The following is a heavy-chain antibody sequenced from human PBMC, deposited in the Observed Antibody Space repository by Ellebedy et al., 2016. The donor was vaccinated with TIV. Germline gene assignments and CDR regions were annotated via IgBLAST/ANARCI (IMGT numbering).Heavy chain of an antibody. V-gene: IGHV5-10-1*01. D-gene: IGHD2-2*01. J-gene: IGHJ6*02. CDR2: IDPSDSYN. CDR3: ARRGYCISTSCNYYYYGMDV. Sequence: GESLKISCKGSGYSFTSYWNSWVRPMPGKGLEWVGRIDPSDSYNNYSTSFQGHVTISADKSISTAYLQWSSLKASYTAMYYCARRGYCISTSCNYYYYGMDVWGQGTTVTVSS. CDR1: GYSFTSYW.